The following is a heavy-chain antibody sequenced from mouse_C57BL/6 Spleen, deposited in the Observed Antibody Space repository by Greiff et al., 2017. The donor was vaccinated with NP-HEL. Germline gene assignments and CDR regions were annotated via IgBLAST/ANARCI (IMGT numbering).Heavy chain of an antibody. D-gene: IGHD2-3*01. CDR3: TRSIYDGYWFAD. J-gene: IGHJ3*01. CDR2: IDPETGGT. CDR1: GYTFTDYE. Sequence: VQLQESGAELVRPGASVTLSCKASGYTFTDYEMHWVKQTPVHGLEWIGAIDPETGGTAYNQKFKGKAILTADKSSSTAYMELRSLTSEDSAVYYCTRSIYDGYWFADWGQGTLVTVSA. V-gene: IGHV1-15*01.